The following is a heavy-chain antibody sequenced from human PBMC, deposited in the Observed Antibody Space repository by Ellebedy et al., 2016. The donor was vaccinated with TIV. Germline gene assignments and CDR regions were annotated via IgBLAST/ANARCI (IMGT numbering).Heavy chain of an antibody. Sequence: GGSLRLSCAASGFTFDDYAMSWVRQVPGKGLEWLSDINLNGDITTYAYAVRGRFTVSRDNATNSLSVQINSLVAEDTALYFCARHSYGGNSGLDYWGRGILVTVSS. D-gene: IGHD4-23*01. CDR3: ARHSYGGNSGLDY. CDR1: GFTFDDYA. V-gene: IGHV3-20*04. CDR2: INLNGDIT. J-gene: IGHJ4*02.